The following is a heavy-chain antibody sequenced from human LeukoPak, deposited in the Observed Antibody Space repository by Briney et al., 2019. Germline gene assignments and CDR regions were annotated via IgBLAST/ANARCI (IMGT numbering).Heavy chain of an antibody. D-gene: IGHD1-7*01. Sequence: ASVKVSCKASGYTFTSYGFTWVRQAPGQGLEWMGWICAYNGNTNYAQKLQGRVTLTTDTSTSTAYMELRSLRSDDTAAYYCAKAESWNYAFDTWGQGTLVTVSS. J-gene: IGHJ5*02. V-gene: IGHV1-18*01. CDR3: AKAESWNYAFDT. CDR1: GYTFTSYG. CDR2: ICAYNGNT.